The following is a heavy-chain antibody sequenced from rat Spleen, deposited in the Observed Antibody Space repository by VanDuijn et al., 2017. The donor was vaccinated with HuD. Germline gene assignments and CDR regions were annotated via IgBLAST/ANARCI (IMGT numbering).Heavy chain of an antibody. CDR3: VRHEAVTGYFDY. CDR1: GFIFSDHY. Sequence: EVQLVESDGGLIQPGKSLKLSCAASGFIFSDHYVSWVRQAPTKGLEWVATINYDGRSTFYRDSVRARFTISRDNAKNTLYLQMDSLKSEDTASYYCVRHEAVTGYFDYWGQGVMVTVSS. D-gene: IGHD1-1*01. J-gene: IGHJ2*01. V-gene: IGHV5-29*01. CDR2: INYDGRST.